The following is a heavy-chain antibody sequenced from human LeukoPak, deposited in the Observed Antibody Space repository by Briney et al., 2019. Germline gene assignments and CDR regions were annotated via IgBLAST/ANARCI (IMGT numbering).Heavy chain of an antibody. D-gene: IGHD2-15*01. CDR2: INHSGST. Sequence: PSETLSLTCAVYGGSFSGYYWSWIRQPPGKGLEWIGEINHSGSTNYNPSLKSRVTISVDASKNQFSLKLSSVTAADTAVYYCASVRRGAATRGAFDIWGQGTMVTVSS. J-gene: IGHJ3*02. CDR3: ASVRRGAATRGAFDI. V-gene: IGHV4-34*01. CDR1: GGSFSGYY.